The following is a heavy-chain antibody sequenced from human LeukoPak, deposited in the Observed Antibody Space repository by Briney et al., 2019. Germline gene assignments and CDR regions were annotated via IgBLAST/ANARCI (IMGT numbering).Heavy chain of an antibody. Sequence: SETLSLTCTVSGGSISSHYWSWIRQPPGKGLEWIGYIYYSGSTNYNPSLKSRVTISVDTSKNQFSLKLSSVTAADTAVYYRARQWLVYGWFDPWGQGTLVTVSS. D-gene: IGHD6-19*01. CDR3: ARQWLVYGWFDP. V-gene: IGHV4-59*11. CDR1: GGSISSHY. J-gene: IGHJ5*02. CDR2: IYYSGST.